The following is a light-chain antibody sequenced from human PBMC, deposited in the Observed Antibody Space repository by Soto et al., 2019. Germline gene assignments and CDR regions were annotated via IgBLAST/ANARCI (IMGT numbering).Light chain of an antibody. V-gene: IGKV3-11*01. CDR1: QSVSSH. CDR3: QQRSNWPPYT. CDR2: DAT. J-gene: IGKJ2*01. Sequence: EIVLTQSPATLSLSPGERATLSCRASQSVSSHLAWYQQRPGQAPRLLIYDATNRATGIPARFSGSGSGTDFTLTISSLEPEDFAVYYCQQRSNWPPYTFGQGTKADIK.